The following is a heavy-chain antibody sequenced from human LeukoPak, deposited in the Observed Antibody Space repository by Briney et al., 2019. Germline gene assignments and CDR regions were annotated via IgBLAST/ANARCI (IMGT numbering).Heavy chain of an antibody. J-gene: IGHJ6*02. CDR1: GFTFSSYG. D-gene: IGHD4-17*01. V-gene: IGHV3-30*18. CDR3: AKDVPYGDYGYNMDV. Sequence: PGGSLRLSCAASGFTFSSYGMHWVRQAPGKGLEWVAVISYDGSNKYYADSVKGRFTISRDNSKNTLYLQMNSLRAEDTAVYYCAKDVPYGDYGYNMDVWGQGTTVTVSS. CDR2: ISYDGSNK.